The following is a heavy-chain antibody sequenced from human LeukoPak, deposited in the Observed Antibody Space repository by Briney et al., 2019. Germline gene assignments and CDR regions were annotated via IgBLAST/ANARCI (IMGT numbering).Heavy chain of an antibody. J-gene: IGHJ4*02. D-gene: IGHD3-3*01. V-gene: IGHV3-21*01. CDR3: ARDFGLSDYDFWSGYLEFDY. CDR1: GFTFSSYS. Sequence: KPGGSLRLSCAASGFTFSSYSMNWFRQAPGKGVEWVSSISSSSSYIYYADSVKGRFTISRDNAKNSLYLQINSLRAEDTAVYYCARDFGLSDYDFWSGYLEFDYWGQGTLVTVSS. CDR2: ISSSSSYI.